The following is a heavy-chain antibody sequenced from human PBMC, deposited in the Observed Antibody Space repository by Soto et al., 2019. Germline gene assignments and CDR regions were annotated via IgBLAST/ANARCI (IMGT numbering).Heavy chain of an antibody. D-gene: IGHD3-10*01. J-gene: IGHJ5*02. Sequence: QVQLQESGPGLVKPSQTLSLTCTVSGGSISSGNYYWSWIRQHPGMGLEWMGYIHYSGSTYYNTSLKSRVIISVDSSKNKFSLMLSSLTAADTAVYYWASHISGIWWFDPWGQGTLVTVSS. V-gene: IGHV4-31*03. CDR3: ASHISGIWWFDP. CDR1: GGSISSGNYY. CDR2: IHYSGST.